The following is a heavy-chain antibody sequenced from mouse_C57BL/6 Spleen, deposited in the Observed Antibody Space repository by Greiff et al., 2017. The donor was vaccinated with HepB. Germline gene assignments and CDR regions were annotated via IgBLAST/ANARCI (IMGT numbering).Heavy chain of an antibody. D-gene: IGHD1-1*01. CDR1: GFTFSDYG. V-gene: IGHV5-17*01. Sequence: VQLKESGGGLVKPGGSLKLSCAASGFTFSDYGMHWVRQAPEKGLEWVAYISSGSSTIYYADTVKGRFTISRDNAKNTLFLQMTSLRSEDTAMYYCARLYGSSWYFDVWGTGTTVTVSS. J-gene: IGHJ1*03. CDR2: ISSGSSTI. CDR3: ARLYGSSWYFDV.